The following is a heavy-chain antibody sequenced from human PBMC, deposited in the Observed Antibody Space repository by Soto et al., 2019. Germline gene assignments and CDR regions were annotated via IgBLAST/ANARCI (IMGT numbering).Heavy chain of an antibody. V-gene: IGHV4-31*03. CDR1: GGSISSGGYY. D-gene: IGHD3-3*01. CDR2: IYYSGST. Sequence: QVQLQESGPGLVKPSQTLSLTCTVSGGSISSGGYYWSWIRQHPGKGLEWIGYIYYSGSTYYNPSLKSRVTISVDTSKNQCSLKLSSVTAADTAVYYGARAALRFLEWLSDNWFDPWGQGTLVTVSS. CDR3: ARAALRFLEWLSDNWFDP. J-gene: IGHJ5*02.